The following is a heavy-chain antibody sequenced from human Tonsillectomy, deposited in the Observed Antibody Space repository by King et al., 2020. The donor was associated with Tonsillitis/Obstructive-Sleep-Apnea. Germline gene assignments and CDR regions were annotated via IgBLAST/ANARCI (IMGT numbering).Heavy chain of an antibody. CDR3: ARGRLLGAYYYYYYMDV. J-gene: IGHJ6*03. V-gene: IGHV4-34*01. CDR1: GGSFSGYY. CDR2: INHSGST. D-gene: IGHD3-16*01. Sequence: HVQLQQWGAGLLKPSETLSLTCAVYGGSFSGYYWSWIRQPPGKGLEWIGEINHSGSTNYNPSLKSRVTISVDTSKNQFSLKLSSVTAADTAVYYCARGRLLGAYYYYYYMDVWGKGTTVTVSS.